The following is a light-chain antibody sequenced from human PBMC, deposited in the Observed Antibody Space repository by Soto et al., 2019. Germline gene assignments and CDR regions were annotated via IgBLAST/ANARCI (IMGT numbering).Light chain of an antibody. J-gene: IGKJ2*01. CDR3: QQLKSYPYT. CDR1: QGISSY. Sequence: DIQLTQSPSFLSASVGDRVTITCRASQGISSYLAWYQQKPGTSPKLLIYDASTLQSGVPSSFSGSGSETEFTLTISSLQPEDFANYYCQQLKSYPYTFGQGTNLEIK. V-gene: IGKV1-9*01. CDR2: DAS.